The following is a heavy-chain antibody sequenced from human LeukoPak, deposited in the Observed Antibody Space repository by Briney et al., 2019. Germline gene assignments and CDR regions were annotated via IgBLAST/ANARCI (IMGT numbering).Heavy chain of an antibody. CDR3: ARGGSGRGRIVVVPAAYYGMDV. D-gene: IGHD2-2*01. Sequence: SETLSLTCAVYGGSFSGYYWSWIRQPPGKGLEWIGEINHSGRTNYNPSLKSRGTISVDTTKNQFSLKLSSVTAADTAVYYCARGGSGRGRIVVVPAAYYGMDVWGKGTTVTVSS. CDR1: GGSFSGYY. V-gene: IGHV4-34*01. CDR2: INHSGRT. J-gene: IGHJ6*04.